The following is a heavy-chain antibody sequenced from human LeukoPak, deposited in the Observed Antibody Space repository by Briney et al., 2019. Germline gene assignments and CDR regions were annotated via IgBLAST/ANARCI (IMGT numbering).Heavy chain of an antibody. J-gene: IGHJ2*01. CDR2: IYYSGST. Sequence: SETLSLTCTVSGDSISSRNYYWGWIRQPPGKGLEWIGSIYYSGSTYYNPSLRSRVTISVDTSKNQFSLKLSSVTAADTAVYYCARRRKTTGFDLWGRGTLVTVSS. D-gene: IGHD4-11*01. V-gene: IGHV4-39*01. CDR1: GDSISSRNYY. CDR3: ARRRKTTGFDL.